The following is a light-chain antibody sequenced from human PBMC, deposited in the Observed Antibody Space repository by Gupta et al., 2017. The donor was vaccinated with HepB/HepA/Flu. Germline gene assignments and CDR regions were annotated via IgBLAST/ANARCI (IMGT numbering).Light chain of an antibody. CDR2: EIA. J-gene: IGKJ1*01. V-gene: IGKV2-24*01. CDR3: LQTSHVHRT. Sequence: TQSPLSLPVTLGQPASIACRSSQSLAHSAGSIYWNGLHQRPGQPPRLLMYEIAKRFAGGPDRCSGSGAGTDCTRHISRVEAEDGWVYYCLQTSHVHRTFGQGTSVEIK. CDR1: QSLAHSAGSIY.